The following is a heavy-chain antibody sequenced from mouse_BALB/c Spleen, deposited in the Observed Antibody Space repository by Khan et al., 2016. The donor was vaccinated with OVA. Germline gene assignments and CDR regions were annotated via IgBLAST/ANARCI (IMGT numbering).Heavy chain of an antibody. CDR2: IDPANGNT. J-gene: IGHJ3*01. CDR1: GFNIKDTY. D-gene: IGHD1-1*01. V-gene: IGHV14-3*02. Sequence: EVQLLEAGAELVKPGASVKLSCTASGFNIKDTYMHWVKQRPEQGLEWIGRIDPANGNTKYDPKFQGKATITADTSSNTAYLQLSSLTSEDTAVYYCASNYYGSRAWFAYWGQGTLVTVSA. CDR3: ASNYYGSRAWFAY.